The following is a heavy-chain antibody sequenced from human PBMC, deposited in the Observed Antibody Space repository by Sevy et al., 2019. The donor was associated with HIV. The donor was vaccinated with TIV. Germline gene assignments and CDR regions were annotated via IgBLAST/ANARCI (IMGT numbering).Heavy chain of an antibody. CDR3: ARDPGWGAIDY. Sequence: GGSLRLSCAASGFTVSRSWMAWVRQTPGKGLEWVATIKNDGTEKYYVDSVKGRHTISRDNANNSLYLQMNRLRADDTAIYYCARDPGWGAIDYWGQGILVTVSS. V-gene: IGHV3-7*01. J-gene: IGHJ4*02. D-gene: IGHD3-16*01. CDR1: GFTVSRSW. CDR2: IKNDGTEK.